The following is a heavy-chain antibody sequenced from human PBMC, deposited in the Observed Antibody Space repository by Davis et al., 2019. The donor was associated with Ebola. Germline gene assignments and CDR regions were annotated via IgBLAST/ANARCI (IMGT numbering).Heavy chain of an antibody. J-gene: IGHJ4*02. CDR3: ARDCHYNDCSYFDC. CDR1: GLTFTNYD. Sequence: PGGSLRPSCAVSGLTFTNYDTSWVRHVPGKGREWVSTISASEGHTHYSDSVRDRFTIYRDNSKNTLYLQMNSLRAEDTATYDCARDCHYNDCSYFDCWGQGTMVAVSS. V-gene: IGHV3-23*01. CDR2: ISASEGHT. D-gene: IGHD1-1*01.